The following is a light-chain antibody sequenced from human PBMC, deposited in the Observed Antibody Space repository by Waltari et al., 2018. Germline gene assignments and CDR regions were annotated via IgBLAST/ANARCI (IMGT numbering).Light chain of an antibody. CDR3: QTGGHGTWV. J-gene: IGLJ3*02. CDR2: VNSDGSH. Sequence: QLVLTQSPSASASLGALVKLTCTLSSGQSSNVIAWLQQQPEKGPRYLMKVNSDGSHSKGDEIPDRFSGSSSGAERYLTISSLQSEDEADYYCQTGGHGTWVFGGGTKLTVL. CDR1: SGQSSNV. V-gene: IGLV4-69*01.